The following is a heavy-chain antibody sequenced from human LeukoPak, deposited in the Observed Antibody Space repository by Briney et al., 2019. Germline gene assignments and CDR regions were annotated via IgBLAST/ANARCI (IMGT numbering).Heavy chain of an antibody. CDR1: GYTFTSYG. Sequence: ASVKVSCKASGYTFTSYGISWVPQAPGQGLEWMGWISAYNGNTNYAQKLQGRVTMTTDTSTSTAYMELRSLRSDDTAVYYCARGVRDGYNYYYYYYMDVWGKGTTVTVSS. CDR3: ARGVRDGYNYYYYYYMDV. V-gene: IGHV1-18*01. J-gene: IGHJ6*03. CDR2: ISAYNGNT. D-gene: IGHD5-24*01.